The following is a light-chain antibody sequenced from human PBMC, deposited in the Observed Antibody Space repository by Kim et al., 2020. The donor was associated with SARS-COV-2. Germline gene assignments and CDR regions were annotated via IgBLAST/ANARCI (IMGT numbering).Light chain of an antibody. CDR2: RNN. Sequence: ELTQPPSASGTPGQRVTISCSASSSNIGSNYVYWYQQLPGTAPKLLIYRNNQRPSGVPDRFSGSKSGTSASLAISGLRSEDEADYYCAAWDDSLSGRVFGGGTQLTVL. CDR1: SSNIGSNY. CDR3: AAWDDSLSGRV. J-gene: IGLJ3*02. V-gene: IGLV1-47*01.